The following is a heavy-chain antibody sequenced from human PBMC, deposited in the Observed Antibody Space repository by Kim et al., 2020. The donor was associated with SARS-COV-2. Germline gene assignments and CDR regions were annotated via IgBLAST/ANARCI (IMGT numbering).Heavy chain of an antibody. J-gene: IGHJ6*01. Sequence: SETLSLTCTVSGGSISSSNYYWGWIRQPPGKGLEWIGSIYYSGSTYYNPSLKSRVTISVDTSKNQFSLRLSSVTAADTAVYYCARSSSSSWYGRYYYGM. CDR1: GGSISSSNYY. CDR2: IYYSGST. D-gene: IGHD6-13*01. CDR3: ARSSSSSWYGRYYYGM. V-gene: IGHV4-39*01.